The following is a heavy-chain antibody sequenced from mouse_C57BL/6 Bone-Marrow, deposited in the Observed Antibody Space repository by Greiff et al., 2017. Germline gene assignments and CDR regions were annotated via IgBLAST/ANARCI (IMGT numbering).Heavy chain of an antibody. J-gene: IGHJ2*01. CDR1: GYTFTDYE. CDR3: TRGGDITTVVADY. V-gene: IGHV1-15*01. D-gene: IGHD1-1*01. Sequence: VQLQQSGAELVRPGASVTLSCKASGYTFTDYEMHWVKQTPVHGLEWIGAIDPETGGTAYNQKFKGKAILTADKSSRTAYMELRSLTSEDSAVYYCTRGGDITTVVADYWGQGTTLTVSS. CDR2: IDPETGGT.